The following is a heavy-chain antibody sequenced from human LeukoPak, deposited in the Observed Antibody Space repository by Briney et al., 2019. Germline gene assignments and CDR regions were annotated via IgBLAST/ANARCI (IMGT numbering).Heavy chain of an antibody. CDR1: GYTFTSYD. D-gene: IGHD2-15*01. Sequence: ASVKVSCKASGYTFTSYDINWVRQATGQGLEWMGWMNPNSGNTGYAQKFQGRVTMTRNTSISTAYMELSSLRSEDTAVYYCARGYCSGGSCYSYYYYYMGVWGKGTTVTVSS. CDR3: ARGYCSGGSCYSYYYYYMGV. V-gene: IGHV1-8*01. J-gene: IGHJ6*03. CDR2: MNPNSGNT.